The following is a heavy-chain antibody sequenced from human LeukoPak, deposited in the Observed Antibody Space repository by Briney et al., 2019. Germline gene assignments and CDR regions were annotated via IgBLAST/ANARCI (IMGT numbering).Heavy chain of an antibody. CDR2: MNPNSGNT. Sequence: ASVKVSCKASGYTFTGYYMHWVRQAPGQGLEWMGWMNPNSGNTGYAQKFQGRVTMTRNTSISTAYMELSSLRSEDTAVYYCARVRRYNWFDPWGQGTLVTVSS. CDR3: ARVRRYNWFDP. CDR1: GYTFTGYY. J-gene: IGHJ5*02. V-gene: IGHV1-8*02.